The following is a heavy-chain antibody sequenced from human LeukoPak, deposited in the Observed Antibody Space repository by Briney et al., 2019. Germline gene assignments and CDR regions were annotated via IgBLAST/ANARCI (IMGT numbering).Heavy chain of an antibody. CDR1: GFTLSSYE. J-gene: IGHJ4*02. CDR2: IDYSGGDT. V-gene: IGHV3-23*01. D-gene: IGHD1-26*01. Sequence: GGSLRLSCTASGFTLSSYEMSWIRQAPGKGLEWVSSIDYSGGDTHYADSVKGRFTISRDNSKNTLYLQLSSLRGDDTAVYYCARAGSGSYYFDYWGQGTLVTVSS. CDR3: ARAGSGSYYFDY.